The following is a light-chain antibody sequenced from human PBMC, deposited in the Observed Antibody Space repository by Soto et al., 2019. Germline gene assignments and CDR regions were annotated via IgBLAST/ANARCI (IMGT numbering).Light chain of an antibody. V-gene: IGKV3-20*01. CDR3: QDYGSSRT. Sequence: EIVLTQSPGTLSLSPGERATLSCRASQSVGSSYVAWYQQKPGQAPRLLIYGASSRATGIPDRFSGSGSGTDFTLTSSSLEPEDFAVYYCQDYGSSRTFGQGTKVEIK. CDR2: GAS. J-gene: IGKJ1*01. CDR1: QSVGSSY.